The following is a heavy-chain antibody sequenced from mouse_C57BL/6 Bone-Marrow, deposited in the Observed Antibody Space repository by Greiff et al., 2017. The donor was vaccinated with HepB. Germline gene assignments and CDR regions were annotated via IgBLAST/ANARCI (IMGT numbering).Heavy chain of an antibody. J-gene: IGHJ3*01. Sequence: EVQLVEPGAELVRPGASVKLSCTASGFDITDDYMHWVKQRPEQGLEWIGWIDPENGDTEYASKFQGKATITADTSSNTAYLQLSSLTSEDTAVYYCTTLGFLGAYWGQGTLVTVSA. CDR3: TTLGFLGAY. CDR1: GFDITDDY. CDR2: IDPENGDT. V-gene: IGHV14-4*01.